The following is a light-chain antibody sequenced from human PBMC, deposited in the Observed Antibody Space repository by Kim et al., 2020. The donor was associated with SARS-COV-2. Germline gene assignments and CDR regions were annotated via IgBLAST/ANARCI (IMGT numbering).Light chain of an antibody. CDR2: EDN. CDR1: SGNIASNY. V-gene: IGLV6-57*02. Sequence: KPVTLSCTGSSGNIASNYVQWYQQRPASAPTTVIYEDNERPSGVPDRFSGSIDSSSNSASLTISGLKTEDEADYYCQSYDDSNRWVFGGGTKVTVL. J-gene: IGLJ3*02. CDR3: QSYDDSNRWV.